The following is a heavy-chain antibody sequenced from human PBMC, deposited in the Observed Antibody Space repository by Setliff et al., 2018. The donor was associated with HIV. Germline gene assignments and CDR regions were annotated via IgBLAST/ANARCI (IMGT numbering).Heavy chain of an antibody. CDR2: IIPIFGTA. CDR1: GGTFSSYA. CDR3: ALGYNARKVPYYYYYYMDV. D-gene: IGHD5-12*01. V-gene: IGHV1-69*05. Sequence: SVKVSCKASGGTFSSYAISWVRQAPGQGLEWMGGIIPIFGTANYAQKFQGRVTITTDESTSTAYMELSSLSSEDTAVYYCALGYNARKVPYYYYYYMDVWGKGTTVTVSS. J-gene: IGHJ6*03.